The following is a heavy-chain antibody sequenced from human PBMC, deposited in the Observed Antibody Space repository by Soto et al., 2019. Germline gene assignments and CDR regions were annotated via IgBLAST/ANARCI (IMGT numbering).Heavy chain of an antibody. CDR2: IIPIFGTA. Sequence: QVQLVQSGAEVKKPGSSVKVSCKASGGTFSSYAISWVRQAPGQGLEWMGGIIPIFGTANYAQKFQGRVTITADESTSTAYMELGSLRSEDTAVYYCARDRGGYCSGGSCYSDAFDIWGQGTMVTVSS. CDR1: GGTFSSYA. V-gene: IGHV1-69*01. CDR3: ARDRGGYCSGGSCYSDAFDI. J-gene: IGHJ3*02. D-gene: IGHD2-15*01.